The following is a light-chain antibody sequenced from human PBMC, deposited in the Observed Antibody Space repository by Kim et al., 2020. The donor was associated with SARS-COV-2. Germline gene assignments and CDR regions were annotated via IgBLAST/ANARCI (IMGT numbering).Light chain of an antibody. V-gene: IGKV3-20*01. CDR2: DAS. CDR1: QSVSSY. Sequence: LSPGERATLSCRASQSVSSYLAWYQQKPGQAPRLLIYDASNRATGIPDRFSASGSGTDFTLTISRLEPEDFAVYYCQQYGVSPPYTFGQGTKLE. J-gene: IGKJ2*01. CDR3: QQYGVSPPYT.